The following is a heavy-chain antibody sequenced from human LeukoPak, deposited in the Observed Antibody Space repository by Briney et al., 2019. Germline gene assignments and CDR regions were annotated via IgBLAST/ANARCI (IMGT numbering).Heavy chain of an antibody. V-gene: IGHV4-34*01. J-gene: IGHJ6*02. CDR2: INRSGST. CDR1: GGSFGGYY. CDR3: ARKDDILTGYTPNGMDV. Sequence: SETLSLTCAVYGGSFGGYYWSWIRQPPGKGLEWIGEINRSGSTNYNPSLKSRVTISVDTSKNQFSLKLSSVTAADTAVYYCARKDDILTGYTPNGMDVWGQGTTVTVSS. D-gene: IGHD3-9*01.